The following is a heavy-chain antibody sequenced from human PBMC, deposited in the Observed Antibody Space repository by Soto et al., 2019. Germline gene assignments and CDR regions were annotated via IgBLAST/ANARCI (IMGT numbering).Heavy chain of an antibody. CDR1: GITVSSYG. CDR2: ISYDGSNK. D-gene: IGHD6-13*01. Sequence: GGCLRLACASCGITVSSYGMLGVLQAPDKGLEWVAVISYDGSNKYYADSVKGRFTISRDNSKNTLYLQMNSLRAEDTAVYYCARAYSSSWVSGMDVWAQGTRVTVSS. CDR3: ARAYSSSWVSGMDV. J-gene: IGHJ6*02. V-gene: IGHV3-30-3*01.